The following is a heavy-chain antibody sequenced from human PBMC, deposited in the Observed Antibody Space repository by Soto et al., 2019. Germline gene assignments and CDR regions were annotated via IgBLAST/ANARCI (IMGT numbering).Heavy chain of an antibody. CDR1: GFNFSSCD. CDR3: ARGCSGWNGGESYYFDY. J-gene: IGHJ4*02. D-gene: IGHD6-19*01. Sequence: GGSLRLSCAASGFNFSSCDMHWVRQATGKGLEWVSAIGTAGDTYYPASVKGRFAISRENAKNSFYLQMNSLRAEDTAVYYCARGCSGWNGGESYYFDYWGQGALVTVSS. CDR2: IGTAGDT. V-gene: IGHV3-13*01.